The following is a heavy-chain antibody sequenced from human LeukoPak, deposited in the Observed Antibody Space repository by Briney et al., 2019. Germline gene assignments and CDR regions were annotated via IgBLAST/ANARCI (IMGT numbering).Heavy chain of an antibody. Sequence: SETLSLTCAVSGGSISSGGYSWSWIRQPPGKGLAWIGYIYRSGSTYYNPSLKSRVTISVDTSKNQFSLKLSSVTAADTAVYYCARLLGGGPFDYWGQGTLVTVSS. J-gene: IGHJ4*02. D-gene: IGHD3-16*01. CDR1: GGSISSGGYS. CDR3: ARLLGGGPFDY. V-gene: IGHV4-30-2*03. CDR2: IYRSGST.